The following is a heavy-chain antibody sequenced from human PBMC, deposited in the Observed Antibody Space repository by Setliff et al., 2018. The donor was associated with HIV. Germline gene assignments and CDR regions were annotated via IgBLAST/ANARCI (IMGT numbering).Heavy chain of an antibody. D-gene: IGHD3-3*02. Sequence: SETLSLTCSVSGGSIDSSDYYWGWIRQPPGRGLEWIGSIYYSGSTYYNPSLKSRVTISVDTSKNQFSLKLSSVTAADMAVYYCAREHFWSGYYSYDAFDIWGQGTMVTVSS. CDR3: AREHFWSGYYSYDAFDI. V-gene: IGHV4-39*02. J-gene: IGHJ3*02. CDR2: IYYSGST. CDR1: GGSIDSSDYY.